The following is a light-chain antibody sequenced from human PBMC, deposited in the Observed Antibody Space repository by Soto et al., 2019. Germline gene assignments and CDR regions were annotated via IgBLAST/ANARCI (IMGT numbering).Light chain of an antibody. CDR2: LEGSGSY. J-gene: IGLJ3*02. V-gene: IGLV4-60*02. CDR1: SGHSSYI. CDR3: ETWDSNTRV. Sequence: QLVLTQSSSASASLGSSVKLTCTLSSGHSSYIIAWHQQQPGKAPRYLMKLEGSGSYNKGSGVPDRFSGSISGADRYLTIPNLQFEDEADYYCETWDSNTRVFGGGTKLTVL.